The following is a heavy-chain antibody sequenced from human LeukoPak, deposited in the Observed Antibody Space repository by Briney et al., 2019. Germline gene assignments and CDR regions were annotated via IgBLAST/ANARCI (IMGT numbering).Heavy chain of an antibody. J-gene: IGHJ3*02. D-gene: IGHD2-2*01. CDR2: IYPGDSDA. CDR3: ARPVAASCPRCAFDI. CDR1: GSRFTDYW. V-gene: IGHV5-51*01. Sequence: GESLKISCKGSGSRFTDYWIGWGRQMPGTGLEWMGIIYPGDSDAKYSPSFRGQVTISADKSISSAYLQWSNLKASDTTMYSCARPVAASCPRCAFDIWGQGTMVTVSS.